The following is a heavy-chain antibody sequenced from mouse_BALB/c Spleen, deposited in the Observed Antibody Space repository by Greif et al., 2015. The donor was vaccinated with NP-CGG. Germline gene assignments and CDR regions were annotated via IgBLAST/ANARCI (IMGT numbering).Heavy chain of an antibody. CDR2: IDTSDSYT. CDR1: GYTFTDYW. J-gene: IGHJ3*01. V-gene: IGHV1-69*01. CDR3: ARDYGFAY. D-gene: IGHD2-4*01. Sequence: VQLQQSGAELVMPGASVKMSCKASGYTFTDYWMHWVKQRPGQGLEWIGAIDTSDSYTSYNQKFKGKATLTVDESSSTAYMQLSSLTSEDSAVYYCARDYGFAYWGQGTLVTVSA.